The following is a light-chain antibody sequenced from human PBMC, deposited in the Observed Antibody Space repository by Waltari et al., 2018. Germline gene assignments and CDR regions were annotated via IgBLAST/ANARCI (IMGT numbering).Light chain of an antibody. J-gene: IGKJ2*01. CDR1: QSISNW. V-gene: IGKV1-5*03. CDR2: KAS. CDR3: QQYNTYSS. Sequence: DIQMTQSPSSLSASVVDRVTITCRASQSISNWLAWYQQKPGKAPILLIYKASILKSGVPSRFSGSGSGTQFTLTISSLQPGDFATYYCQQYNTYSSVGQGTKLEIK.